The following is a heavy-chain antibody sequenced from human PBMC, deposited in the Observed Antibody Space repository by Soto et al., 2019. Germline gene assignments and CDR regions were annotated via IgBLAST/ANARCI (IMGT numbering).Heavy chain of an antibody. Sequence: ASVKVSCKASGYTFTSYGISWVRQAPGQGLEWMGWISAYNGNTNYAQKLQGRVTMTTDTSTSTAYMELRSLRSDDTAVYYCARGKDDYVWGSYRSPYYYGMAVWAQGTTVPVSS. CDR3: ARGKDDYVWGSYRSPYYYGMAV. V-gene: IGHV1-18*01. J-gene: IGHJ6*02. D-gene: IGHD3-16*02. CDR1: GYTFTSYG. CDR2: ISAYNGNT.